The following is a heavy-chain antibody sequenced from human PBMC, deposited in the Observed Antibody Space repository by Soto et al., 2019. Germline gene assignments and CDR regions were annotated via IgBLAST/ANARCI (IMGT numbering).Heavy chain of an antibody. CDR3: AASCVGCGGFNYYGMDV. D-gene: IGHD2-21*01. V-gene: IGHV4-31*03. Sequence: QVQLQESGPGLVTPSQTLSLTCTVSVGSISSGGYYWNWIRQHPGKGLEWIGYIYYSGTTYYNPSLKSRVTISVDTSKNQFSLKLSSVTAADTAVYYCAASCVGCGGFNYYGMDVWGQGTTVTVSS. CDR2: IYYSGTT. J-gene: IGHJ6*02. CDR1: VGSISSGGYY.